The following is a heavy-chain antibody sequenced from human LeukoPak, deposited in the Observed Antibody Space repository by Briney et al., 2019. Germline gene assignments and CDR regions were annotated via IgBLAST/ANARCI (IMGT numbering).Heavy chain of an antibody. D-gene: IGHD3-10*01. CDR3: ARYYGSGRDGDY. Sequence: SETLSLTCAVYGGSFSGYYWSWIRQPPGKGLEWIGSIYHSGSTYYNPSLKSRVTISVDTSKNQFSLKLSSVTAADTAVYFCARYYGSGRDGDYWGQGTLVTVSS. V-gene: IGHV4-34*01. CDR2: IYHSGST. CDR1: GGSFSGYY. J-gene: IGHJ4*02.